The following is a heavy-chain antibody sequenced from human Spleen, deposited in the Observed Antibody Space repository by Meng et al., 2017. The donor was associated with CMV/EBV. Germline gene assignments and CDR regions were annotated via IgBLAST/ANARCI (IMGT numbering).Heavy chain of an antibody. Sequence: GGSLRLSCEASGFTFSDQDMSWIRQAPGKGLEWVSYISSGSSTEYYADSVRGRFTISRDNAKNSLYLQMNSLRAEDTAVYYCAKPEHYGLDVWGQGTTVTV. CDR2: ISSGSSTE. D-gene: IGHD1-14*01. CDR1: GFTFSDQD. CDR3: AKPEHYGLDV. J-gene: IGHJ6*02. V-gene: IGHV3-11*04.